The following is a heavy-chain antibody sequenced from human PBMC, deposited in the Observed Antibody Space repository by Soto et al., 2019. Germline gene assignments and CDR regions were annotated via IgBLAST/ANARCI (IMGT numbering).Heavy chain of an antibody. D-gene: IGHD5-12*01. CDR3: ASIIPVRRREGYNYASDY. J-gene: IGHJ4*02. V-gene: IGHV1-18*01. CDR1: GYTFTSYG. CDR2: ISAYNGNT. Sequence: QVQLVQSGAEVKKPGASVKVSCKASGYTFTSYGISWVRQAPGQGLEWMGWISAYNGNTNYAQKRQGRVTMTTDTSTSPAYMALRSLGSDDTAVYYCASIIPVRRREGYNYASDYCGQGTLVTVSS.